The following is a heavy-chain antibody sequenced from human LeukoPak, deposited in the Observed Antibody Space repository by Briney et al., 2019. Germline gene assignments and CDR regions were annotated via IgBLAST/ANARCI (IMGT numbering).Heavy chain of an antibody. V-gene: IGHV4-34*01. D-gene: IGHD3-10*01. CDR3: ARAPYYYGSGSYS. J-gene: IGHJ4*02. CDR2: INHSGST. CDR1: GGSFSGYY. Sequence: PSETLSLTCAVYGGSFSGYYWSWIRQPPGKGLEWIGEINHSGSTNYNPSLKSRVIISVDTSKNQFSLKLSSVTAADTAVYYCARAPYYYGSGSYSWGQGTLVTVSS.